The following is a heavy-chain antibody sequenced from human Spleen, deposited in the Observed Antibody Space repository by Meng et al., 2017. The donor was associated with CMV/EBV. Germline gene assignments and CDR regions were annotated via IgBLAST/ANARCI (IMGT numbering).Heavy chain of an antibody. D-gene: IGHD4-11*01. J-gene: IGHJ5*02. CDR2: IYFRGTT. V-gene: IGHV4-39*07. Sequence: SGGYMTSGTYSWGWIRQSPGKGLEWIGSIYFRGTTYYDPSLKSRVTISLDTSKNQFSLNLSSVTAADTAIYYCARGPTYSNYNWFDPWGQGTLVTVSS. CDR1: GGYMTSGTYS. CDR3: ARGPTYSNYNWFDP.